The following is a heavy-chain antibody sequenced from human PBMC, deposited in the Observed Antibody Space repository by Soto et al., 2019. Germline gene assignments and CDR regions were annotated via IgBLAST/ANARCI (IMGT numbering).Heavy chain of an antibody. CDR3: ATAISSPFSNFDS. CDR2: IKEDASEE. D-gene: IGHD2-2*01. V-gene: IGHV3-7*01. CDR1: GFTFSTYW. Sequence: EVQLVQSGGDLVQPGGSPRLSCVASGFTFSTYWMTWVRQAPGMGLEWVAGIKEDASEEDYVDSVKGRFSISRDNAKNSMYLQLNSLRAADTAVYYCATAISSPFSNFDSWGQGSLVTVSS. J-gene: IGHJ4*02.